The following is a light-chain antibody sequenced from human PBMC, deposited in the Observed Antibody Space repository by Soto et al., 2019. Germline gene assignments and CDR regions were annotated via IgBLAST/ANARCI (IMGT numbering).Light chain of an antibody. CDR3: QQLNGSPWT. CDR1: PAIASF. V-gene: IGKV1-9*01. Sequence: IQLTQSPSSLSASVGDRVTITCRASPAIASFLAWYQQKPGTAPKLLIYDAATLQSGVPSRFSGSRSGTEYTLTIGSLQPEDFATYYCQQLNGSPWTVGQGTKVDNK. J-gene: IGKJ1*01. CDR2: DAA.